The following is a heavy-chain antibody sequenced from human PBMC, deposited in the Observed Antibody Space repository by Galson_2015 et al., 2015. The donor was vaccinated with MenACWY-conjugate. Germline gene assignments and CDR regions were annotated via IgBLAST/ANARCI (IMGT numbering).Heavy chain of an antibody. D-gene: IGHD6-13*01. CDR1: GISLSDNRMG. V-gene: IGHV2-26*01. CDR3: AQILGSTTWFPSFIRGMDA. Sequence: PALVKPTQTLTLTCTVSGISLSDNRMGVSWIRQPPGKALEWLAHIFSNDETSYTKSLKSRLTISRDTSNSQVVLTMTNGDPLDTGTYFCAQILGSTTWFPSFIRGMDAWGQGTTVTVSS. CDR2: IFSNDET. J-gene: IGHJ6*02.